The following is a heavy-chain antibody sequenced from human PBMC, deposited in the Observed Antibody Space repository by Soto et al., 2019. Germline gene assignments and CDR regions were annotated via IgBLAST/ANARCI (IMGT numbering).Heavy chain of an antibody. CDR1: GYTFSDYY. CDR3: AIEQAPAKPEAVDF. V-gene: IGHV1-2*02. J-gene: IGHJ4*02. Sequence: DSVKVSCKASGYTFSDYYIHWVRQAPGQGLEWMGWINPNSGGTKYAPKFQGGVTMTRDTSITTAYMELSRLRSGDTAVYYCAIEQAPAKPEAVDFWGQGTMVTVFS. CDR2: INPNSGGT.